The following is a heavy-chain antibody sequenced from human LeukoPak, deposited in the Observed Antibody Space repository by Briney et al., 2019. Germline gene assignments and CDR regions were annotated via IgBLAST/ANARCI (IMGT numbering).Heavy chain of an antibody. CDR2: ISSSSSTI. V-gene: IGHV3-48*01. D-gene: IGHD1-26*01. Sequence: GGSLRLSCAASGFTVSSNYMSWVRQAPGKGLEWVSYISSSSSTIYYADSVKGRFTISRDNAKNSLYLQMNSLRAEDTAVYYCARSVPGSFNWFDPWGQGTLVTVSS. J-gene: IGHJ5*02. CDR3: ARSVPGSFNWFDP. CDR1: GFTVSSNY.